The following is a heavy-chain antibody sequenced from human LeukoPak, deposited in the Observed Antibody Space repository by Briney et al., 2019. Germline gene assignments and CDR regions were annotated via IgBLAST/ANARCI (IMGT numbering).Heavy chain of an antibody. J-gene: IGHJ4*02. Sequence: GASVNVSCTASGYTFTSYAMHWVRQAPGQRLEWMGWINAGNGNTKYSQKFQGRVTITRDTSASTAYMELSSLRSEDTAVYYCARSYYDSSGYYYWGQGTLVTVSS. V-gene: IGHV1-3*01. CDR3: ARSYYDSSGYYY. CDR2: INAGNGNT. D-gene: IGHD3-22*01. CDR1: GYTFTSYA.